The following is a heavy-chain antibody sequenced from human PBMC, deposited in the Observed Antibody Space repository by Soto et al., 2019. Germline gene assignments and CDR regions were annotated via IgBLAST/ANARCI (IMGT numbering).Heavy chain of an antibody. D-gene: IGHD2-15*01. CDR3: SSARSLHEFYMHA. CDR2: TYYRSRWYN. CDR1: GDSVSSNSAA. Sequence: SPTLSLTCVISGDSVSSNSAAWNWIRQSPSRGLEWLGRTYYRSRWYNDYAVSVRSRITVNADTSKNQFSLHLNSVTPEDTAVYYFSSARSLHEFYMHALHEGTTVSVS. V-gene: IGHV6-1*01. J-gene: IGHJ6*03.